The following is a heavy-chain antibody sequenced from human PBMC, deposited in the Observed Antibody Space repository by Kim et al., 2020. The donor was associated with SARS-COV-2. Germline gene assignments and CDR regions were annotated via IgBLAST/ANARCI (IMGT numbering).Heavy chain of an antibody. CDR2: INHSGST. CDR3: ARGDDILTGYYLR. J-gene: IGHJ4*02. Sequence: SETLSLTCAVYGGSFSGYYWSWIRQPPGKGLEWIGEINHSGSTNYNPSLKSRVTISVDTSKNQFSLKLSSVTAADTAVYYCARGDDILTGYYLRWGQGTLVTVSS. V-gene: IGHV4-34*01. D-gene: IGHD3-9*01. CDR1: GGSFSGYY.